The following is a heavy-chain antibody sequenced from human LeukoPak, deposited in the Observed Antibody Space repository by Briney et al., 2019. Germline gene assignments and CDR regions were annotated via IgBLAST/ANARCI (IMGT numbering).Heavy chain of an antibody. CDR1: GFTFSSYA. CDR3: ARGGVVTVTPDY. D-gene: IGHD4-17*01. Sequence: LSGGSLRLSCAASGFTFSSYAMSWVRQAPGKGLEWVSAISGSGGSTYYADSVKGRFTISRDNSKNTLYLQMNSLRAEDTAVYYCARGGVVTVTPDYWGQGTLVTVSS. CDR2: ISGSGGST. J-gene: IGHJ4*02. V-gene: IGHV3-23*01.